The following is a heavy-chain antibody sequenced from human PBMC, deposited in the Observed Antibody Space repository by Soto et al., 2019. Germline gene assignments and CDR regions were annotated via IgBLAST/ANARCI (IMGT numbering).Heavy chain of an antibody. D-gene: IGHD2-2*01. CDR1: GGSISSYY. J-gene: IGHJ4*02. CDR2: IYYSGST. Sequence: QVQLQESGPGLVKPSETLSLTCTVSGGSISSYYWSWIRQPPGKGLEWIGYIYYSGSTNYNPSLKXXVXIXXDTSKNQFSLKLSSVTAADTAVYYCARAPKYLFDYWGQGTLVTVSS. V-gene: IGHV4-59*01. CDR3: ARAPKYLFDY.